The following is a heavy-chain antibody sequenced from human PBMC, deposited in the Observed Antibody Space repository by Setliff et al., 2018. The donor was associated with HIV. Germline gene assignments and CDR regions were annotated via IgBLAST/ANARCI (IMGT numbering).Heavy chain of an antibody. V-gene: IGHV3-48*03. D-gene: IGHD2-2*01. CDR3: ARGAPTIFVVPAAFFDY. CDR1: GFTFSNYG. Sequence: GGSLRLSCAASGFTFSNYGMNWVRQAPGKGLEWVSYISSSGTTIYYADSVKGRFTISRDNAKNSLYLQMNSLIAEDTAVYYCARGAPTIFVVPAAFFDYWGQGTLFTVSS. J-gene: IGHJ4*02. CDR2: ISSSGTTI.